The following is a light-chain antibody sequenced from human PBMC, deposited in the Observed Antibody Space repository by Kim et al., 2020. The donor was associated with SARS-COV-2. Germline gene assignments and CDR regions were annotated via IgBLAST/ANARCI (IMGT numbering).Light chain of an antibody. J-gene: IGKJ4*01. CDR2: DAS. Sequence: DIQMTQSPSSLSASVGDRVTITCQASQDISNYLNWYQQKPGKAPKLLIYDASNLETGVPSRFSGCGSGTDFTFTISSLQPEDIATYYCQQYDNPALTFGRGTKVDIK. V-gene: IGKV1-33*01. CDR1: QDISNY. CDR3: QQYDNPALT.